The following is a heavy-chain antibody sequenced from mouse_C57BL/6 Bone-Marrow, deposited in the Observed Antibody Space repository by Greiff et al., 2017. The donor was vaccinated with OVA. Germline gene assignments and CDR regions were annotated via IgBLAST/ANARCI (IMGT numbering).Heavy chain of an antibody. CDR3: ASGDSIYYDYAYVDY. V-gene: IGHV14-2*01. J-gene: IGHJ2*01. Sequence: EVKLVESGAELVKPGASVKLSCTASGFNIKDYYMHWVKQRTEQGLEWIGRIDPEDGETKYAPKFQGKATITADTSSNTAYLQLSSLTSEDTAVYCCASGDSIYYDYAYVDYWGQGTTLTVSS. CDR2: IDPEDGET. CDR1: GFNIKDYY. D-gene: IGHD2-4*01.